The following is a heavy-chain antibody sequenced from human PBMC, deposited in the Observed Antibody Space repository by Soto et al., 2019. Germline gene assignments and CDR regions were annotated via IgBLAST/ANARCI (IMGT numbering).Heavy chain of an antibody. J-gene: IGHJ4*02. D-gene: IGHD3-10*01. CDR2: TNADNGDT. CDR3: ARGGWFGELPFDY. V-gene: IGHV1-3*01. Sequence: QVHLVQSGAEMRKPGASVKVSCKASGYTFSTYAIHWVRQAPGQGLEWMGWTNADNGDTKFSQKFQGRVTITRDTSANTSYVDVSSMRPEDTAVYYCARGGWFGELPFDYWGQGTLVTVSS. CDR1: GYTFSTYA.